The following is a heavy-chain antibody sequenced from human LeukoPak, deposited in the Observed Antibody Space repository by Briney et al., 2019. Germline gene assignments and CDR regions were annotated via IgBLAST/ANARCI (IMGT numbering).Heavy chain of an antibody. CDR2: IYYSGST. J-gene: IGHJ6*04. CDR3: ARLGCSSTSCYDYYGMDA. V-gene: IGHV4-61*01. D-gene: IGHD2-2*01. CDR1: GGSVSSGSYY. Sequence: PSETLSLTCTVSGGSVSSGSYYWSWIRQPPGKGLEWIGYIYYSGSTNYNPSLKSRVTISVDTSKNQFSLKLSSVTAADTAVYYCARLGCSSTSCYDYYGMDAWGKGTTVTVSS.